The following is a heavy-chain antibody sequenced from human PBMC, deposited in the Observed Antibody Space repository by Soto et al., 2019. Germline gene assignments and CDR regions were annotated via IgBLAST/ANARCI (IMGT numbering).Heavy chain of an antibody. J-gene: IGHJ4*02. CDR2: ISSSSSYI. CDR1: GFTFSSYS. V-gene: IGHV3-21*01. D-gene: IGHD3-3*01. CDR3: ARALGVVIWAPIDY. Sequence: GGSLRLSCAASGFTFSSYSMNWVRQAPGKGLEWVSSISSSSSYIYYADSVKGRFTISRDNAKNSLYLQMNSLRAEDTAVYYCARALGVVIWAPIDYWGQGTLVTVSS.